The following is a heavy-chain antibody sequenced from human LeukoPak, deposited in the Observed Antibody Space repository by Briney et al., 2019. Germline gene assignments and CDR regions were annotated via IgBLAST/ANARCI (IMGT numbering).Heavy chain of an antibody. CDR2: INPNSGGT. D-gene: IGHD6-13*01. CDR3: ATARITAAGIFDF. Sequence: ASVKVSCKASGYTFTGYYMHWVRQAPGQGLEWMGWINPNSGGTNYAQKFQGRVTMTRDTSISTAYMELSRLRSDDTAVYYCATARITAAGIFDFWGQGTLVTVSS. V-gene: IGHV1-2*02. CDR1: GYTFTGYY. J-gene: IGHJ4*02.